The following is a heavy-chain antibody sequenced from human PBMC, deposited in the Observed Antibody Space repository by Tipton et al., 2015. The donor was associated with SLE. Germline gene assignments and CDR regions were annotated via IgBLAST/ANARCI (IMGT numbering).Heavy chain of an antibody. D-gene: IGHD4-17*01. CDR1: GGSISSHY. J-gene: IGHJ4*02. V-gene: IGHV4-59*11. Sequence: GLVKPSETLSLTCTVSGGSISSHYWSWIRQPPGKGLEWIGYIYYSGSTNYNPSLKSRVTISVDTSKNQFSLKLSSVTAADTAVYYCARANGDYVHDYWGQGTLVTVSS. CDR2: IYYSGST. CDR3: ARANGDYVHDY.